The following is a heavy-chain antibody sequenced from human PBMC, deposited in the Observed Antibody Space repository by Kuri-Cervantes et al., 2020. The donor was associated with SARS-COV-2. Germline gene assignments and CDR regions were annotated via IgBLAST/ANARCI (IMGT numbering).Heavy chain of an antibody. CDR3: AREGINYYYYYGMDV. CDR1: GFTFSSYD. Sequence: GESLKISCAASGFTFSSYDMHWVRQATGKGLEWVSAIGTAGDTYYPGSVKGRFTISRDNAKNSLYLQMNSLRAEDTAVYYCAREGINYYYYYGMDVWGQGTTVTVSS. J-gene: IGHJ6*02. V-gene: IGHV3-13*01. CDR2: IGTAGDT.